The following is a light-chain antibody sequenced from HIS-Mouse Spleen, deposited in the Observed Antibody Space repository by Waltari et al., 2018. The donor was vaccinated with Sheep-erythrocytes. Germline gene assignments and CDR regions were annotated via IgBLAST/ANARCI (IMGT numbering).Light chain of an antibody. V-gene: IGLV2-11*01. CDR3: CSYAGSYNHV. Sequence: QSALTQPRSVSGSPGQSVTISCTGPSRDVGGYHFVPWYQQHPGKAPKLMIYDVSKRPSGVPDRFSGSKSGNTASLTISGLQAEDEADYYCCSYAGSYNHVFATGTKVTVL. J-gene: IGLJ1*01. CDR1: SRDVGGYHF. CDR2: DVS.